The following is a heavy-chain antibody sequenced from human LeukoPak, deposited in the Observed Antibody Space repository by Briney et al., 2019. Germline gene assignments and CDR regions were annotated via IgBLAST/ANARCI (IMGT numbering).Heavy chain of an antibody. D-gene: IGHD3-10*01. CDR3: AREDGSGSYPGYYYGMDV. V-gene: IGHV3-23*01. J-gene: IGHJ6*02. CDR1: GFTFSSYA. CDR2: ISGSGGST. Sequence: GGSLRLSCAASGFTFSSYAMSWVRQAPGKGLEWVSAISGSGGSTYYADSVKGRFTISRDNSKNTLYLQMNSLRAEDTAVYYCAREDGSGSYPGYYYGMDVWGQGTTVTVSS.